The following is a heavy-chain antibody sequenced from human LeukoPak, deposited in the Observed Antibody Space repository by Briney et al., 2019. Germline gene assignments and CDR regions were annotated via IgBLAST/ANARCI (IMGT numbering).Heavy chain of an antibody. CDR1: GYTFTSYG. D-gene: IGHD2-2*01. CDR2: ISAYNGNT. CDR3: ARENPQLGYCSSTSCHPFDY. V-gene: IGHV1-18*04. J-gene: IGHJ4*02. Sequence: ASVKVSCKASGYTFTSYGISWVRQAPGQGLEWMGWISAYNGNTNYAQKLQGRVTMTTDTSTSTAYMELRSLRPDDTAVYYCARENPQLGYCSSTSCHPFDYWGQGTLVTVSS.